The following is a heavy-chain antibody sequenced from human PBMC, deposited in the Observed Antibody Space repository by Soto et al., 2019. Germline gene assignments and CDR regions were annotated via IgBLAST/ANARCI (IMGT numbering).Heavy chain of an antibody. CDR2: ISAYNGNT. CDR3: ARDQGGSYYPCYYFGMDV. V-gene: IGHV1-18*01. Sequence: QVQLVQSGAEVKKPGASVKVSCKASGYTFISYGISWVRQAPGQGLEWMGWISAYNGNTNYAQKLQGRVTMTTDTTTRTASMELRSRRYDVRAVYCWARDQGGSYYPCYYFGMDVWGHVTTVNVSS. CDR1: GYTFISYG. J-gene: IGHJ6*01. D-gene: IGHD1-26*01.